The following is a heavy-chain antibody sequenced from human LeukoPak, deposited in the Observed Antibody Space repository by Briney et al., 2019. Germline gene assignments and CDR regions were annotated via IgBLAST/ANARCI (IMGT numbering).Heavy chain of an antibody. J-gene: IGHJ5*02. D-gene: IGHD5-18*01. CDR3: ARDNSTSYNWFGP. V-gene: IGHV3-21*01. CDR2: ISSSSSYI. Sequence: GGSLRLSCAASGFTFSSCSMNWVRQAPGRGLEWVSSISSSSSYIYYADSVKGRFTISRDNAKSSLYLQMNSLRADDTAVCYCARDNSTSYNWFGPWGQGTLVTVSS. CDR1: GFTFSSCS.